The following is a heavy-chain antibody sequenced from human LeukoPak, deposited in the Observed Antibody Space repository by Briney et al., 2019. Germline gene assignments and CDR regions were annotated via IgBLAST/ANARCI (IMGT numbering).Heavy chain of an antibody. D-gene: IGHD4-17*01. J-gene: IGHJ4*02. CDR3: ARDRWDYGDHGVFDY. V-gene: IGHV3-48*02. CDR1: GFTFSSYS. CDR2: ISSSSSTI. Sequence: QAGGSLRLSCAASGFTFSSYSMNWVRQAPGKGLGWVSYISSSSSTIYYADSVKGRFTISRDNAKNSLYLQMNSLRDEDTAVYYCARDRWDYGDHGVFDYWGQGTLVTVSS.